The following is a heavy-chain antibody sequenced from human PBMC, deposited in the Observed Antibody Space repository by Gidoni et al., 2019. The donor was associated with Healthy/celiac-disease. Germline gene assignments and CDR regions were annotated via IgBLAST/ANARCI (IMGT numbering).Heavy chain of an antibody. D-gene: IGHD4-17*01. V-gene: IGHV3-30*01. CDR1: GFTFSRYA. Sequence: QVQLVESGGGVVQPGGSLRRSCAASGFTFSRYAMHWVRQAPGKGLEWVAVISYDGSNKYYADSVKGRFTISRDNSKNTLYLQMNSLRAEDTAVYYCARASYGDYGFAWYFDLWGRGTLVTVSS. CDR2: ISYDGSNK. J-gene: IGHJ2*01. CDR3: ARASYGDYGFAWYFDL.